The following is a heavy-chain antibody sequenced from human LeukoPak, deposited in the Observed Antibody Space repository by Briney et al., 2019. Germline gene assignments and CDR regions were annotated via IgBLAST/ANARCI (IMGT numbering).Heavy chain of an antibody. CDR3: AREVYQYDSSGYYYVKWFDY. Sequence: GGSLRLSCAASGFTFSDYYMSWIRQAPGKGLEWVSYISSSGSTIYYADSVKGRFTISRDNAKNSLYLQMNSLRAEDTAVYYCAREVYQYDSSGYYYVKWFDYWGQGTLVTVSS. CDR1: GFTFSDYY. D-gene: IGHD3-22*01. CDR2: ISSSGSTI. J-gene: IGHJ4*02. V-gene: IGHV3-11*01.